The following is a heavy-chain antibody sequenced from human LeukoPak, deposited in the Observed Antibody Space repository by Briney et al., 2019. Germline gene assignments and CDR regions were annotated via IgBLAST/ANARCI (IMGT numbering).Heavy chain of an antibody. CDR3: AKDRLLLARGVIDAFDI. D-gene: IGHD3-10*01. CDR1: GFTFSSYT. CDR2: IWHDGSNK. J-gene: IGHJ3*02. V-gene: IGHV3-30*02. Sequence: GGSLRLSCAASGFTFSSYTMHWVRQAPGKGLEWVAVIWHDGSNKYFADSMKGRFTISRDNSKNTLYLQMNSLRAEDTAVYYCAKDRLLLARGVIDAFDIWGQGTMVTVSS.